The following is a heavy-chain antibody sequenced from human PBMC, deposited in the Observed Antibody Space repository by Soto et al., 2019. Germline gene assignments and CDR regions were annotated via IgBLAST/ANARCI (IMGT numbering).Heavy chain of an antibody. J-gene: IGHJ5*02. CDR2: IYYSGST. CDR1: GGSISSSSYY. Sequence: QLQLQESGPGLVKPSETLSLTCTVSGGSISSSSYYWGWIRQPPGKGLEWIGSIYYSGSTYYNPSPKRRVTISVDTSKNHFSLKLSSVTAADTAVYYCARHGSGSYYNNWFDPWGQGTLVTVSS. D-gene: IGHD3-10*01. V-gene: IGHV4-39*01. CDR3: ARHGSGSYYNNWFDP.